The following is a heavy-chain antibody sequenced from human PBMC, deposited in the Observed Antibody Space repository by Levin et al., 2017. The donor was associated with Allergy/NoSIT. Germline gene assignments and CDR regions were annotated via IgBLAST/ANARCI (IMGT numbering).Heavy chain of an antibody. CDR1: GFTFSSYG. Sequence: LSLTCAASGFTFSSYGMHWVRQAPGKGLEWVAVIWYDGSNKYYADSVKGRFTISRDNSKNTLYLQMNSLRAEDTAVYYCARSSVSNYDRTYDAFDIWGQGTMVTVSS. J-gene: IGHJ3*02. CDR2: IWYDGSNK. V-gene: IGHV3-33*01. CDR3: ARSSVSNYDRTYDAFDI. D-gene: IGHD3-22*01.